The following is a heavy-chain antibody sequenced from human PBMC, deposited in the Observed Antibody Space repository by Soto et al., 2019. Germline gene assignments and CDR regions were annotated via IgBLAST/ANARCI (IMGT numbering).Heavy chain of an antibody. Sequence: QSLPGTVSGCSISSYDWSWIRQPPGKGLEWIGYIYYSGSTNYNPSLKSRVTISVDTSKNQFSLKLSSVTAADTAVYYCASGNWFDPWGQGTLVTVSS. V-gene: IGHV4-59*01. J-gene: IGHJ5*02. CDR1: GCSISSYD. CDR3: ASGNWFDP. CDR2: IYYSGST.